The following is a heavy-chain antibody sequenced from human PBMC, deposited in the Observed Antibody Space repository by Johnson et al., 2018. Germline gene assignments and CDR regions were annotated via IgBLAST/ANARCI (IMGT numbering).Heavy chain of an antibody. V-gene: IGHV3-33*01. J-gene: IGHJ6*02. Sequence: QVQLQESGGGVVQPGRSLRLSCAASGFNFGGYGMHWVRQAPGKGLGWVAVIWYDGNTQVYADSVKGRFTISRDNSKHTLYLQMNSMRAEDTAVYYWARELSSGWFLLYGLDVWGQGTTVTVSS. CDR3: ARELSSGWFLLYGLDV. CDR2: IWYDGNTQ. D-gene: IGHD6-19*01. CDR1: GFNFGGYG.